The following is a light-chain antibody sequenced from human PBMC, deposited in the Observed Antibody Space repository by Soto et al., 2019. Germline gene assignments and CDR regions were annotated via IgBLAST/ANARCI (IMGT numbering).Light chain of an antibody. Sequence: QSALTQPASVSGSPGQTITISCTGSSSDVGAYNYVSWYQQHPGKAPRLMIYEVTNRPSGVSNRFSGSKSGNTASLTISGLRAEDEAEYYCSAYTGGSTLVVFGGGTKLTVL. J-gene: IGLJ2*01. CDR2: EVT. CDR3: SAYTGGSTLVV. V-gene: IGLV2-14*01. CDR1: SSDVGAYNY.